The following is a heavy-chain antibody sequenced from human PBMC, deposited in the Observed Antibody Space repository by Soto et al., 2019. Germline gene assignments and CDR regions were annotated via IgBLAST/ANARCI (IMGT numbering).Heavy chain of an antibody. D-gene: IGHD3-22*01. CDR1: GFTFSSYG. J-gene: IGHJ4*02. CDR2: ISYDGSNK. V-gene: IGHV3-30*18. CDR3: AKETLYYDSSGYLAY. Sequence: GGSLRLSCAASGFTFSSYGMHWVRQAPGKGLEWVAVISYDGSNKYYADSVKGRFTISRDNSKNTLYLQMNSLRAEDTAVYYCAKETLYYDSSGYLAYWGQGTLVTVSS.